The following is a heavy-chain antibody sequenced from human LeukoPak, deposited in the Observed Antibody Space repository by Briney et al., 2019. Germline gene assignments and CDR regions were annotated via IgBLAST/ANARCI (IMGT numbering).Heavy chain of an antibody. V-gene: IGHV3-48*03. Sequence: GGSLSLSCAASGFTFSSYEMIWVGQAQGMGWEWVSYLSSSGSTIYYADSVKGRFTISRDNAKNALYLQMNSLRAEDTAVYYCARGGVVFPLDYWGQGTLVTVSS. D-gene: IGHD3-3*01. CDR1: GFTFSSYE. CDR2: LSSSGSTI. CDR3: ARGGVVFPLDY. J-gene: IGHJ4*02.